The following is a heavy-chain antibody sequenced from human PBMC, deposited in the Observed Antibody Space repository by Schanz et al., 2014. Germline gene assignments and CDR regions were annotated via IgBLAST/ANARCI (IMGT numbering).Heavy chain of an antibody. Sequence: EVQLLESGGGLVQPGGSLRLSCAASGFTFSSYAMSWVRQAPGKGLEWVSAISGGGGTTYYTDSVKGRFTIARDNSKSTLYLQMNSLRAEDTAGYYCAKDRSWDYDSSGYFDYWGQGTLVTVSS. CDR2: ISGGGGTT. CDR3: AKDRSWDYDSSGYFDY. CDR1: GFTFSSYA. D-gene: IGHD3-22*01. V-gene: IGHV3-23*01. J-gene: IGHJ4*02.